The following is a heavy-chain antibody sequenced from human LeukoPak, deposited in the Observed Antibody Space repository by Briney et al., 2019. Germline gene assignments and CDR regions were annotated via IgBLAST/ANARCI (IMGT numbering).Heavy chain of an antibody. V-gene: IGHV1-69*13. CDR2: IIPIFGTA. CDR1: GGTFSSYA. CDR3: VRQRTPHGNFDY. D-gene: IGHD1-14*01. J-gene: IGHJ4*02. Sequence: SVKVSCKASGGTFSSYAISWVRQAPGQGLEWMGGIIPIFGTANYAQKFQGRVTITADESTSTAYMELNSLRAEDTAVYYCVRQRTPHGNFDYWGQGTLVTVSS.